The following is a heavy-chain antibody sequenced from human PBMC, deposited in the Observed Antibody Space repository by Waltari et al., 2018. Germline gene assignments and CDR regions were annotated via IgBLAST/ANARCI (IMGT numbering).Heavy chain of an antibody. J-gene: IGHJ4*02. D-gene: IGHD6-13*01. Sequence: EVQLVESGGGLVQPGGSLRLSCAASGFTFSSYSMNWVRQAPGQGLEWVSYISSSSMTLYYDDSVKGRFTISRDKAKNSLYLQMNSLRAEDTAVYYCARDGRQQLVPIDYWGQGTLVTVSS. CDR3: ARDGRQQLVPIDY. V-gene: IGHV3-48*01. CDR1: GFTFSSYS. CDR2: ISSSSMTL.